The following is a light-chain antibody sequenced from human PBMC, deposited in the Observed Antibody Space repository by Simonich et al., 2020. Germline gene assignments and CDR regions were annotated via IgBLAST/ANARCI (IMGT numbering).Light chain of an antibody. V-gene: IGKV4-1*01. CDR2: WAS. J-gene: IGKJ2*01. CDR3: QQYYSTPRT. Sequence: DIVMTQSPDSLAVSLGERATINCKSSQSVLYSSNNKNHFTWYQQKPGQPPKLLIYWASTREAGVPDRFSGSGSGTDFTLTISSLQAEDVAVYYCQQYYSTPRTFGQGTKLEIK. CDR1: QSVLYSSNNKNH.